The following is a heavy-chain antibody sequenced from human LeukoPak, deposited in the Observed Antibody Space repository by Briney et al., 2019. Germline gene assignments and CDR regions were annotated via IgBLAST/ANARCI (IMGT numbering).Heavy chain of an antibody. D-gene: IGHD3-9*01. Sequence: PGGSLRLSCAASGFTFSSYWMSWVRQAPGKGLEWVANIKQDVSEKYYVDSVKGRFTISRDNAKNSLYLQMNSLRAEDTAVYYCARDFSESPSGYFDWLHYYYYGMDVWGQGTTVTVSS. CDR2: IKQDVSEK. CDR1: GFTFSSYW. V-gene: IGHV3-7*01. CDR3: ARDFSESPSGYFDWLHYYYYGMDV. J-gene: IGHJ6*02.